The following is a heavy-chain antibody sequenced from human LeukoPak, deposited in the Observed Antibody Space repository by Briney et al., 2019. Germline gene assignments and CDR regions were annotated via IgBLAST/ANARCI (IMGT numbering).Heavy chain of an antibody. CDR3: ASLSLRWSDY. J-gene: IGHJ4*02. CDR1: GFTFSSYG. D-gene: IGHD4-23*01. CDR2: IWYDGSNE. Sequence: GGSLRLSCAASGFTFSSYGMHWVRQAPGKGLEWVALIWYDGSNEYYADSVKGRFTISRDNAKNSLYLQMNSLRAEDTAVYYCASLSLRWSDYWGQGTLVTVSS. V-gene: IGHV3-33*08.